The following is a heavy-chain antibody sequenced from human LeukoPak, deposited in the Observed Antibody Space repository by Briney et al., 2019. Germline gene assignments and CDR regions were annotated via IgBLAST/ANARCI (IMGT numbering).Heavy chain of an antibody. J-gene: IGHJ3*02. D-gene: IGHD3-9*01. CDR1: GGSISSYY. CDR3: ARHITYYDILTGYYGPSGAFDI. Sequence: PSETLSLTCTVSGGSISSYYWSWIRQPPGKGLEWIGYIYTSGSTNYNPSLKRRVTISVDPSKNQFSLKLSSVTAADTAVYYCARHITYYDILTGYYGPSGAFDIWGQGTMVTVSS. V-gene: IGHV4-4*09. CDR2: IYTSGST.